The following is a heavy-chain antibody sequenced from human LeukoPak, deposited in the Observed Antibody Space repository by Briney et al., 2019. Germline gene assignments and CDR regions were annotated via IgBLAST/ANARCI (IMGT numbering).Heavy chain of an antibody. J-gene: IGHJ5*02. CDR2: ISSSGSTI. CDR1: GFTFSSYW. D-gene: IGHD6-13*01. V-gene: IGHV3-48*04. CDR3: ARDGSGSSWYEGWFDP. Sequence: GGSLRLSCAASGFTFSSYWMSWVRQAPGKGLEWVSYISSSGSTIYYADSVKGRFTISRDNAKNSLYLQMNSLRAEDTAVYYCARDGSGSSWYEGWFDPWGQGTLVTVSS.